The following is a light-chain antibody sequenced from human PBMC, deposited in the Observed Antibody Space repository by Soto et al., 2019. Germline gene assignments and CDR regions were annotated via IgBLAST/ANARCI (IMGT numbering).Light chain of an antibody. J-gene: IGKJ5*01. CDR1: QSVSSSY. V-gene: IGKV3-15*01. CDR2: GAS. Sequence: EIVLKQAVGTLSLSEGERATLSCRSIQSVSSSYLAWYQQKPGQAPRLLIYGASTRATGIPARFSGSGSGTEFTLTISSLQSEDFAVYYCQQYNNWLSITFGQGRRLEIK. CDR3: QQYNNWLSIT.